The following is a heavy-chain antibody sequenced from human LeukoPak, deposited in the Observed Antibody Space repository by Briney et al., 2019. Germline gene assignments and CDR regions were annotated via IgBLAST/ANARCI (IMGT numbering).Heavy chain of an antibody. J-gene: IGHJ4*02. Sequence: SETLSLTCAVYGASFSGYYWSWIRQPPGKGLEWIGEINHSGSTNYNPSLKSRVTISGDTSKNQFSLKLSSVTAADTAVYYCARDSAQPLDYWGQGTLVTVSS. CDR3: ARDSAQPLDY. V-gene: IGHV4-34*01. CDR2: INHSGST. D-gene: IGHD3-10*01. CDR1: GASFSGYY.